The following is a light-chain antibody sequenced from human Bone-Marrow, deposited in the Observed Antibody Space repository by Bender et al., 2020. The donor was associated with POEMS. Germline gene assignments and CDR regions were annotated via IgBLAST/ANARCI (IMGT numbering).Light chain of an antibody. Sequence: QSALTQPASVSGSPGQSVTISCTGTSSEIGDHNYVSWFQQHPDAAPKLMIYDVSNRPSGVSDRFSGSKSGNTASLTISGLLAEDEADYYCSSYTTTHSLVFGLGTKVTVL. CDR2: DVS. V-gene: IGLV2-14*03. J-gene: IGLJ1*01. CDR1: SSEIGDHNY. CDR3: SSYTTTHSLV.